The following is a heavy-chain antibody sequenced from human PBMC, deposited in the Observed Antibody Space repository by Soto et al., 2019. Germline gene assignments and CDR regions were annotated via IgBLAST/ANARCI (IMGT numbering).Heavy chain of an antibody. V-gene: IGHV4-61*01. CDR1: GGSVSSGSYY. D-gene: IGHD2-15*01. CDR2: IYYSGST. Sequence: QVQLQESGPGLVKPSETLSLTCTVSGGSVSSGSYYWSWIRQPPGKGLEWIGYIYYSGSTNYNPSLKSRVTISVDTSKNQFSLKLSSVTAADTAVYYCAREVVVAAKHAFDIWGQGTMVTVSS. CDR3: AREVVVAAKHAFDI. J-gene: IGHJ3*02.